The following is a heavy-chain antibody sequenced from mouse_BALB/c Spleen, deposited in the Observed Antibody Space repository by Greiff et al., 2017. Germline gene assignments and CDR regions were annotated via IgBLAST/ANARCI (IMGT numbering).Heavy chain of an antibody. J-gene: IGHJ2*01. CDR2: ISYSGST. D-gene: IGHD4-1*01. V-gene: IGHV3-2*02. Sequence: EVQLQQSGPGLVKPSQSLSLTCTVTGYSITSDYAWNWIRQFPGNKLEWMGYISYSGSTSYNPSLKSRISITRDTSKNQFFLQLNSVTTEDTATYYCARWGHTNWDGDFDYWGQGTTLTVSS. CDR1: GYSITSDYA. CDR3: ARWGHTNWDGDFDY.